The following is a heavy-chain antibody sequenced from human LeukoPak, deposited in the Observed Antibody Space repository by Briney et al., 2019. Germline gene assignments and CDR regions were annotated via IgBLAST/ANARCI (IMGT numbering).Heavy chain of an antibody. Sequence: GGSLRLSCTASGFTFSNYAMNWVRRAPGKGREWVSAISGSGSNTYYTDSVKDRFTISRDNSKNSLYLHMNSLRPKDTAVYYCAKSQREACCYGMDVWGQGTTVTVS. CDR1: GFTFSNYA. CDR3: AKSQREACCYGMDV. J-gene: IGHJ6*02. V-gene: IGHV3-23*01. CDR2: ISGSGSNT. D-gene: IGHD1-26*01.